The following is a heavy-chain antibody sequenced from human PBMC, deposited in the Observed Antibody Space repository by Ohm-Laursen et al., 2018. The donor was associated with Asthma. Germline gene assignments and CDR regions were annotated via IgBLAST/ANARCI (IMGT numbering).Heavy chain of an antibody. Sequence: SLRLSCAASGFTFSRYWMRWVRQAPGKGLVWVSRINGDGGIKSYAASVKGRFTISRDDAKNTVYLQMNSLRVDDTAVYYCAYEFGGSGDYWGQGTLVTVSS. J-gene: IGHJ4*02. V-gene: IGHV3-74*01. D-gene: IGHD3-10*01. CDR3: AYEFGGSGDY. CDR1: GFTFSRYW. CDR2: INGDGGIK.